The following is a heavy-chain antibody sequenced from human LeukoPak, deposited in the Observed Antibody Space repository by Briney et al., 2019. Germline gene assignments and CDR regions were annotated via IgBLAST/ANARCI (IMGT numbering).Heavy chain of an antibody. D-gene: IGHD2-2*01. CDR3: ARDVVVPAAPFDY. V-gene: IGHV1-69*05. J-gene: IGHJ4*02. CDR1: GGTFSSYA. Sequence: SVKVSCKASGGTFSSYAISWVRQAPGQGLEWMGRIIPIFGTANYAQKFQGRVTIATDESTSTAYMELSSLRSEDTAVYYCARDVVVPAAPFDYWGQGTLVTVSS. CDR2: IIPIFGTA.